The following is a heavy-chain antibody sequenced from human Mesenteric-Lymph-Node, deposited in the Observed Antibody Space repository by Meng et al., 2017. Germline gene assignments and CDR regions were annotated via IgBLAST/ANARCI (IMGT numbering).Heavy chain of an antibody. CDR3: AKDRRRLREFDY. J-gene: IGHJ4*02. D-gene: IGHD5-12*01. Sequence: GESLKISCAASGFTFSSYGMHWVRQAPGKGLEWVSAISGSGGSTYYADSVKGRFTISRDNSKNTLYLQMNSLRAEDTAVYYCAKDRRRLREFDYWGQGTLVTVSS. CDR1: GFTFSSYG. V-gene: IGHV3-23*01. CDR2: ISGSGGST.